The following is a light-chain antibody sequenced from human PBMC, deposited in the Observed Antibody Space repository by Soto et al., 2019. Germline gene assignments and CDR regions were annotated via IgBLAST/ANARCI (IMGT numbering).Light chain of an antibody. J-gene: IGKJ2*01. Sequence: EIVLTQSPATLPLSPGERATLSCRASQSVSSYLAWYQQKPGQAPRLLIYDASNRATGIPARFSGSGSGTDFTLTISSLEPEDFAVYYCQQRSNWLPPTFGQGTKLEIK. V-gene: IGKV3-11*01. CDR1: QSVSSY. CDR3: QQRSNWLPPT. CDR2: DAS.